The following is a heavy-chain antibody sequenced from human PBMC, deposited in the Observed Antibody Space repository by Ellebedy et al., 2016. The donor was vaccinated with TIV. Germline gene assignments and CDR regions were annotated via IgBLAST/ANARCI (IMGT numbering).Heavy chain of an antibody. J-gene: IGHJ6*02. Sequence: GESLKISCAASGFTVSDNYMSLVRQAPGKGLEWVSVIHAGGRSYYADSVRGRFIISRDPSKNTLYLQMNRLRVEDTAIYYCVRDLNPRKWLAYGMDVWGQGTTVTVSS. CDR3: VRDLNPRKWLAYGMDV. D-gene: IGHD6-19*01. CDR1: GFTVSDNY. CDR2: IHAGGRS. V-gene: IGHV3-66*01.